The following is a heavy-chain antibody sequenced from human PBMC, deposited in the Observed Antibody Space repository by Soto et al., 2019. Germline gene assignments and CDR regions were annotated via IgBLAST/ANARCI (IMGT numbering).Heavy chain of an antibody. CDR2: IYHSGST. D-gene: IGHD4-4*01. Sequence: SETLSLTCAVSGGSISSGDYSWSWIRQPPGRGLEWIGYIYHSGSTYYNPSLKSRVTISVDLSTNQFSLKLTSVTAADTAVYYCARGHDSDDNWGQGTLVTVSS. CDR1: GGSISSGDYS. J-gene: IGHJ4*02. V-gene: IGHV4-30-2*01. CDR3: ARGHDSDDN.